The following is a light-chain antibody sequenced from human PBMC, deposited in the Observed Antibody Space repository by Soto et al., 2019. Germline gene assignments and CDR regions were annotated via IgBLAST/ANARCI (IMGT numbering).Light chain of an antibody. CDR2: GAS. J-gene: IGKJ1*01. Sequence: EIEMTQSPGTLSLSPGERATLSCRASQSVSSTYIAWFQQKPGQAPRLLIYGASIRATGIPDRFTGSGSGRDFTLTISRLEPEDFAVYYCQQYDSKPRTFGQGTKVEIK. CDR1: QSVSSTY. V-gene: IGKV3-20*01. CDR3: QQYDSKPRT.